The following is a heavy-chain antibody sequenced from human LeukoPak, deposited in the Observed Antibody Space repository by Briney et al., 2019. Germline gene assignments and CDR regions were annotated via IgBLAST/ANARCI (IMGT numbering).Heavy chain of an antibody. D-gene: IGHD2-15*01. J-gene: IGHJ4*02. Sequence: ASVKVSCKASGYTFNSYEINWVRQATGQRLEWMGWMNPDSGDTGYAQKFQGRVTMTRDTSISTAYMELSRLRSDDTAVYYCARGGAGEGYCSSSSCYGHDYWGQGTLVTVSS. CDR2: MNPDSGDT. CDR1: GYTFNSYE. V-gene: IGHV1-8*01. CDR3: ARGGAGEGYCSSSSCYGHDY.